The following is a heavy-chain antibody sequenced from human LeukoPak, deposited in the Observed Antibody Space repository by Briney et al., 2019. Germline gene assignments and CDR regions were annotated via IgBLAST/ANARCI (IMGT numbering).Heavy chain of an antibody. CDR2: INPNSGDT. J-gene: IGHJ4*02. V-gene: IGHV1-2*02. D-gene: IGHD6-13*01. CDR3: ASDRGLAAAGYS. Sequence: GASVKVSCKASGYTFTDYYIHWVRQAPGQGLEWMGWINPNSGDTNYEQMSQGRVTMTRDTSISTAYMELRRLTYDDTAVYYCASDRGLAAAGYSWGQGTLVIVSS. CDR1: GYTFTDYY.